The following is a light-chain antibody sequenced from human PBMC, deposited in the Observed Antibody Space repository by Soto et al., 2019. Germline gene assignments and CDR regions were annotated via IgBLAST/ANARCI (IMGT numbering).Light chain of an antibody. CDR3: QQYGSSPT. J-gene: IGKJ1*01. CDR1: HSVSSNY. CDR2: DVS. V-gene: IGKV3-20*01. Sequence: EIVLTQSPGTLSLSPGERATLSCRSSHSVSSNYLAWYQQKPGQAPRLLIYDVSSRATGIPDRFSGSGSGTYFTLTISRLEPVDFAVYYCQQYGSSPTFGQGTKVEIK.